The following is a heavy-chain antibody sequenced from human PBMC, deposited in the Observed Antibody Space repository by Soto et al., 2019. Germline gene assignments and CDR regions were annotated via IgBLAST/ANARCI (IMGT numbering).Heavy chain of an antibody. CDR2: IYYSGST. CDR3: ARGRKANRYSYGPRGWFDP. D-gene: IGHD5-18*01. J-gene: IGHJ5*02. V-gene: IGHV4-31*03. Sequence: QVQLQESGPGLVKPSQTLSLTCTVSGGSISSGGYYWSWIRQHPGKGLEWIGYIYYSGSTYYNPSLKGRVTISVDTSKNQFSLKLSSVTAADTAVYYCARGRKANRYSYGPRGWFDPWGQGTLVTVSS. CDR1: GGSISSGGYY.